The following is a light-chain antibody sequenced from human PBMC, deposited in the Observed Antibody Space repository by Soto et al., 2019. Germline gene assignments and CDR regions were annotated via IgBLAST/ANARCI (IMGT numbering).Light chain of an antibody. V-gene: IGKV1-5*01. CDR1: QSISSW. CDR2: DAY. Sequence: DIQMTQSPSTLSASVGDRVTITCRASQSISSWLAWYQQKPGKAPKLLIYDAYSLESGVPSRFSGSGSGTEFTLTISSLQPDDFAAYYCQQYKSYPEYTFGQGTKLEMK. CDR3: QQYKSYPEYT. J-gene: IGKJ2*01.